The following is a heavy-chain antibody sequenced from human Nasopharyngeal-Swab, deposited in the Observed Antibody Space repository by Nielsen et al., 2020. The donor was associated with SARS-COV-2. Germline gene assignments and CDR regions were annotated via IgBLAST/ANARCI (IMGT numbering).Heavy chain of an antibody. CDR2: IRSKAYGGTT. Sequence: LSLTCTASGFTFGDYAMSWVRQAPGKGLEWVGFIRSKAYGGTTEYAASVKGRFTISRDDSKSIAYLQMNSLKTEDTAVYYCTRDDFWSGYYLLWGQGTLVTVSS. CDR1: GFTFGDYA. J-gene: IGHJ4*02. V-gene: IGHV3-49*04. CDR3: TRDDFWSGYYLL. D-gene: IGHD3-3*01.